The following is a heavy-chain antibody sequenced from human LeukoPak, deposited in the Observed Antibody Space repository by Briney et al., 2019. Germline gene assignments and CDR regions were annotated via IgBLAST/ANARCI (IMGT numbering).Heavy chain of an antibody. J-gene: IGHJ6*03. CDR2: IYSGGST. CDR1: GFTFSSYE. D-gene: IGHD1-14*01. CDR3: AKDTTSITPYYYMDV. V-gene: IGHV3-66*01. Sequence: GGSLRLSCAASGFTFSSYEMNWVRQAPGKGLEWVSVIYSGGSTYYADSVKGRFTISRDNSKNTLYLQMNSLRAEDTAVYYCAKDTTSITPYYYMDVWGKGTTVTVSS.